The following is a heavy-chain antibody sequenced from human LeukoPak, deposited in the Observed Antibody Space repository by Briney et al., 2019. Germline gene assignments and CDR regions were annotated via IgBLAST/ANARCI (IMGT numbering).Heavy chain of an antibody. CDR2: ISSSGSTI. Sequence: GGSLRLSCGASGFTFSSFEMNWVRQAPGKGLEWVSYISSSGSTIYYADSVKGRFTISRDNAKNSLYLQMNSLRAEDTAVHYCARAHYYDSSGFDYWGQGTLVTVSS. CDR1: GFTFSSFE. CDR3: ARAHYYDSSGFDY. J-gene: IGHJ4*02. V-gene: IGHV3-48*03. D-gene: IGHD3-22*01.